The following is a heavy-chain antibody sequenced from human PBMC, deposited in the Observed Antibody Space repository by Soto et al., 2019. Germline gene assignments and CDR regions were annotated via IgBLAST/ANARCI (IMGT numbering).Heavy chain of an antibody. J-gene: IGHJ4*02. D-gene: IGHD2-15*01. CDR1: GYTFTSYD. CDR2: MNPNSGNT. Sequence: QVQLVQSGAEVKKPGASVKVSCKASGYTFTSYDINLVRQATGQGLEWMGWMNPNSGNTGYAQKFQGRVTMTSNTSISTAYMELSSLRSEDTAVYYCARGVWGCSGGSCYLPDYWGQGTLVTVSS. CDR3: ARGVWGCSGGSCYLPDY. V-gene: IGHV1-8*01.